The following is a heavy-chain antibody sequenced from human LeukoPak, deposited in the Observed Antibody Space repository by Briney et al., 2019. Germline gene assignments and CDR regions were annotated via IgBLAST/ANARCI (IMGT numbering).Heavy chain of an antibody. V-gene: IGHV4-34*01. D-gene: IGHD3-9*01. CDR2: INHSGST. Sequence: SETLSLTCAVYGGSFSGYYWSWIRQPPGKGLEWIGEINHSGSTNYNPSLKSRVTISVDTSKNQFSLKLSSVTAADTAVYYCASQLRYFDRRYDYWGQGTLVTVSS. J-gene: IGHJ4*02. CDR3: ASQLRYFDRRYDY. CDR1: GGSFSGYY.